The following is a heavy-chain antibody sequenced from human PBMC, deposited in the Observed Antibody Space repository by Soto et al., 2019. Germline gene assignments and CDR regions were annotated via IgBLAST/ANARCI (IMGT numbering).Heavy chain of an antibody. Sequence: ASVKVSCKASGYTFTSYDINWVRQATGQGLEWMGWMNPNSGNTGYAQKFQGRVTMTRNTSISTAYMELSSLRSEDTAVYYCSSGRYEYYYYGMDVWGQGTTVTVSS. J-gene: IGHJ6*02. CDR2: MNPNSGNT. V-gene: IGHV1-8*01. CDR3: SSGRYEYYYYGMDV. CDR1: GYTFTSYD. D-gene: IGHD6-19*01.